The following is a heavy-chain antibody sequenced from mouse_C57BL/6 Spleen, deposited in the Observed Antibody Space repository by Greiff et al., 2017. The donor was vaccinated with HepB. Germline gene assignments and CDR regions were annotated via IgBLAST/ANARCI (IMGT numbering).Heavy chain of an antibody. Sequence: EVQLQQSGPELVKPGASVKISCKASGYSFTGYYMNWVKQSPEKSLEWIGEINPSTGGTTYNQKFKAKATLTVDKSSSTAYMQLKSLTSEDSAVYYCAYYGNYEASAMDYWGQGTSVTVSS. V-gene: IGHV1-42*01. CDR3: AYYGNYEASAMDY. CDR2: INPSTGGT. CDR1: GYSFTGYY. D-gene: IGHD2-1*01. J-gene: IGHJ4*01.